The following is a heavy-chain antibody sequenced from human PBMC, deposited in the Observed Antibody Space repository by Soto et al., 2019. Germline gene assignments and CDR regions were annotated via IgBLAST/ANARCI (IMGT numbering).Heavy chain of an antibody. Sequence: VQLVQSGAEVKKPGASVKVSCKASGYTFTSYAMHWVRQAPGQRLEWMGWINAGNGNTKYSQKFQGRVTITRDTTASTDYMELSSLRSEDTAVYYCASDPGYSYGYNWGQGTLVTVSS. D-gene: IGHD5-18*01. CDR3: ASDPGYSYGYN. J-gene: IGHJ4*02. CDR1: GYTFTSYA. CDR2: INAGNGNT. V-gene: IGHV1-3*01.